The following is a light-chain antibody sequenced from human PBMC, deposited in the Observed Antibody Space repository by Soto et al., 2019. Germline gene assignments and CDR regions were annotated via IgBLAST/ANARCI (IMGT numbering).Light chain of an antibody. Sequence: DIQLTQSPSFLSPSVGDRVTINCRASQGISTYLAWFQQKPGKAPKLLIYAASTLQSGVPSRFSGSGSGTEFTLTSSSLQPEDFATYYCLQLNTYPLTFGGGTKVEIK. CDR2: AAS. CDR3: LQLNTYPLT. V-gene: IGKV1-9*01. CDR1: QGISTY. J-gene: IGKJ4*01.